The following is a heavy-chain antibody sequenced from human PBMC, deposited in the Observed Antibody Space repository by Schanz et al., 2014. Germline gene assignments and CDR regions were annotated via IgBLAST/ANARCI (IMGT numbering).Heavy chain of an antibody. J-gene: IGHJ6*03. Sequence: QAQLVESGGGVVQPGRSLRLSCVASGFTFISYDIHWVRQAPGKGLEWVAVIRYDGRNKNFVESVKGRFTISRDNSNNTVDLQKDPPEAEGTAVYYCARDHQWLARYYMDVWGKGTTVTVSS. V-gene: IGHV3-33*01. CDR3: ARDHQWLARYYMDV. CDR2: IRYDGRNK. CDR1: GFTFISYD. D-gene: IGHD6-19*01.